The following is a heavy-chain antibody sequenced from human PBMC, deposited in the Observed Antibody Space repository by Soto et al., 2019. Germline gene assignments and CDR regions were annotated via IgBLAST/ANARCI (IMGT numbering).Heavy chain of an antibody. D-gene: IGHD3-22*01. Sequence: SGPTLVNPTETLTLTCTVSGFSLSNARMGVSWIRQPPGKALEWLAHIFSNDEKSYSTSLKSRLTISKDTSKSQVVLTMTNMDPVATATYYCARTHYYYDSSGYTGFDYWGQGTLVTVSS. V-gene: IGHV2-26*01. CDR3: ARTHYYYDSSGYTGFDY. CDR2: IFSNDEK. CDR1: GFSLSNARMG. J-gene: IGHJ4*02.